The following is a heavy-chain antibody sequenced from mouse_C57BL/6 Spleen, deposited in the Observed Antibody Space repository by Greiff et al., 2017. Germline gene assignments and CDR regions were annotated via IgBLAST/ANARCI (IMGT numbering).Heavy chain of an antibody. CDR3: ARRGLNGDAMDY. CDR2: ISSGSSTI. Sequence: EVQLVESGGGLVQPGGSLKLSCAASGFTFSDYGMHWVRQAPEKGLEWVAYISSGSSTIYYADTVKGRFTIYSDNAKNTLILQMTSLRSEDTAMYYCARRGLNGDAMDYWGQGTSVTVSS. J-gene: IGHJ4*01. V-gene: IGHV5-17*01. CDR1: GFTFSDYG. D-gene: IGHD2-4*01.